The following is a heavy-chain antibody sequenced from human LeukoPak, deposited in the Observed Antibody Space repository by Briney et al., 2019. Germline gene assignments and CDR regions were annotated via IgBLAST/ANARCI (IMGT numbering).Heavy chain of an antibody. D-gene: IGHD3-3*01. Sequence: PGGSLRLSCAASGFTFSDYYLSWIRQAPGKGLEWVSYISSSGSSIYYADSVKGRFTISRDNGKNSLYLQMDSLRVEDTAVYYCARDFWSGFYTPYNWFDPWGQGTLVTVSS. CDR3: ARDFWSGFYTPYNWFDP. J-gene: IGHJ5*02. CDR2: ISSSGSSI. V-gene: IGHV3-11*01. CDR1: GFTFSDYY.